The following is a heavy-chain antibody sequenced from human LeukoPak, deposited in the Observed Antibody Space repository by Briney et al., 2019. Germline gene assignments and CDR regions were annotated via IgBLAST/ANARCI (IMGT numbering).Heavy chain of an antibody. V-gene: IGHV3-21*01. CDR3: ARSIDSWTTVIPTGAFDI. D-gene: IGHD4-17*01. Sequence: GGSLRLSCAASGFTFSSYSMNWVRQAPGKGLEWVSSISSSSSYIYYADSVKGRFTISRDNAKNSLYLQMNSLRAEDTAVYYCARSIDSWTTVIPTGAFDIWGQGTMVTVSS. CDR1: GFTFSSYS. CDR2: ISSSSSYI. J-gene: IGHJ3*02.